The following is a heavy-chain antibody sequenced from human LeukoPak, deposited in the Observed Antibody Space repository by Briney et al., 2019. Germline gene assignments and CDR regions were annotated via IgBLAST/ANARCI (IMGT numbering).Heavy chain of an antibody. V-gene: IGHV4-30-2*01. CDR2: IYPRGST. D-gene: IGHD2-21*01. J-gene: IGHJ4*02. CDR3: ARFSPRVMGNYLDF. CDR1: GGSISSGSYS. Sequence: KPSETLSLTCAVSGGSISSGSYSWSWIRQPPGKGLEWIGYIYPRGSTYYNPSLKSRVILSLDKSANQFSLNLSSVTAADTAVYYCARFSPRVMGNYLDFWGQGTLVTVSS.